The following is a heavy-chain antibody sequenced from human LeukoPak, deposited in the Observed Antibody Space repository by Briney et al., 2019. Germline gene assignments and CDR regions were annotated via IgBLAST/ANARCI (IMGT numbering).Heavy chain of an antibody. CDR3: ARGRSRDSSGSNWFDP. D-gene: IGHD3-22*01. Sequence: SETLSLTCAVYGGSFSGYCWSWIRQPPGKGLEWIGEINHSGSTNYNPSLKSRVTISVDTSKNQFSLKLSSVTAADTAVYYCARGRSRDSSGSNWFDPWGQGTLVTVSS. CDR1: GGSFSGYC. V-gene: IGHV4-34*01. J-gene: IGHJ5*02. CDR2: INHSGST.